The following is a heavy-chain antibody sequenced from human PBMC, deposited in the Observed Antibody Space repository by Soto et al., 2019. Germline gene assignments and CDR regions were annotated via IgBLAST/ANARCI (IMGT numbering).Heavy chain of an antibody. CDR1: GFSLSTSEMC. V-gene: IGHV2-70*13. Sequence: SGPTLLDPTQTLTLTCTFSGFSLSTSEMCVIWIRQPPGKALEWLALIAWDADKYYSTSLKTRLTISKDTSKNKVVLTMTNMDPVDKATYYCARTRCKSKWYGPGYFEYWGQGALDNVSS. J-gene: IGHJ4*02. D-gene: IGHD2-15*01. CDR2: IAWDADK. CDR3: ARTRCKSKWYGPGYFEY.